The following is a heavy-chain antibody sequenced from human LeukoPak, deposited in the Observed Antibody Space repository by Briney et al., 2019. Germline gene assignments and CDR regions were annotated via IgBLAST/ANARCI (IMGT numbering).Heavy chain of an antibody. V-gene: IGHV3-23*01. CDR3: AKDPGYCSSTSCEGWFAY. D-gene: IGHD2-2*01. CDR2: ISGSGGST. CDR1: GFTFSSYA. Sequence: GGSLRLSCAASGFTFSSYAMSWVRQAPGKGLEWDSAISGSGGSTYYADSVKGRFTISRDNSKNTLYLQMNSLRAEDTAVYYCAKDPGYCSSTSCEGWFAYWGQGTLVTVSS. J-gene: IGHJ4*02.